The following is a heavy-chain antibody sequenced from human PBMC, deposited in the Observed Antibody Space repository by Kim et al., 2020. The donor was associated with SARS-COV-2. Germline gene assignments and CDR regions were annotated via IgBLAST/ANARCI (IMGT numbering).Heavy chain of an antibody. J-gene: IGHJ6*02. CDR1: GFTVSSNY. D-gene: IGHD3-10*01. CDR2: IYSGGST. V-gene: IGHV3-66*01. CDR3: ATSGEWLWFGELTNYYYYGMDV. Sequence: GGSLRLSCAASGFTVSSNYMSWVRKAPGKGLEWVSVIYSGGSTYYADSVKGRFTISRDNSKNTLYLQMNSLRAEDTAVYYCATSGEWLWFGELTNYYYYGMDVWGQGTTVTVSS.